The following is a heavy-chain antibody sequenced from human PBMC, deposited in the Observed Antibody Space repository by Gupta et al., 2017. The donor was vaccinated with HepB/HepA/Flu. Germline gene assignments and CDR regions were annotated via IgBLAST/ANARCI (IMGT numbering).Heavy chain of an antibody. J-gene: IGHJ4*02. Sequence: EVQLVESGGGLVKPGGSLRLSCAASGFTFSNAWMSWVRQAPGKGLEWVGRIKSKTDGGTTDYAAPVKGRFTISRDDSKNTLYLQMNSLKTEEXAVYYCTTRSLCWSTEDRFDYGGQGTLVTVSS. CDR3: TTRSLCWSTEDRFDY. V-gene: IGHV3-15*01. CDR1: GFTFSNAW. D-gene: IGHD3-3*01. CDR2: IKSKTDGGTT.